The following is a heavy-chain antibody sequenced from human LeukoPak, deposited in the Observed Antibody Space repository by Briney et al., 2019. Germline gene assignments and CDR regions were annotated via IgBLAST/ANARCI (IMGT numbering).Heavy chain of an antibody. D-gene: IGHD3-22*01. CDR2: IRSKAYGGTT. Sequence: GGSLRLSCTASGLTFDNYGMGWVRQAPGKGLEWVGFIRSKAYGGTTEYAASVKGRFTISRDNSKSIAYLQMNSLKTEDTAVYYCTRRAYDSSGYGWFDPWGQGTLVTVSS. J-gene: IGHJ5*02. CDR1: GLTFDNYG. CDR3: TRRAYDSSGYGWFDP. V-gene: IGHV3-49*04.